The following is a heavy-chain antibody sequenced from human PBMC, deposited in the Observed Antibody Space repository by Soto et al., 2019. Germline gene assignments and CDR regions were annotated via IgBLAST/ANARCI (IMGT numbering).Heavy chain of an antibody. J-gene: IGHJ5*01. Sequence: QVQLLESGGGVVQPGRSLRLSCAASGFTFSSYAMHWVRQAPGKGLEWVAVIWYDGSNKYYADSVKGRFTVSRDNSKKTVYLQMNSLRGEDTGVYYGAREGSGSLVPDSWGQETLVTVSA. CDR2: IWYDGSNK. CDR1: GFTFSSYA. D-gene: IGHD3-10*01. V-gene: IGHV3-33*01. CDR3: AREGSGSLVPDS.